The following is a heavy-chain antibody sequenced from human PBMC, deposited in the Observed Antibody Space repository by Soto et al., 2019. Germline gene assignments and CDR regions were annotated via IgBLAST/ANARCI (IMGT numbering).Heavy chain of an antibody. CDR1: GFSLSTNKVG. D-gene: IGHD3-16*01. Sequence: QITLKESGPTLVKPTQTLTLSCTVSGFSLSTNKVGVRWILQPPGKALEWLALSYWDDDKRYSPSLESRLTITKDTSKNQVVLTMTNMDPVDTATYYCAHTYPPAFDIWGQGTMVTVSS. V-gene: IGHV2-5*02. CDR3: AHTYPPAFDI. J-gene: IGHJ3*02. CDR2: SYWDDDK.